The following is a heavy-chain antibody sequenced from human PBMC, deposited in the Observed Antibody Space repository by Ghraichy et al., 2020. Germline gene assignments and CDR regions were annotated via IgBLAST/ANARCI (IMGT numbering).Heavy chain of an antibody. Sequence: SETLSLTCTVSGGSISSYYWSWIRQPAGKGLEWIGRIYTSGSTNYNPSLKSRVTMSVDTSKNQFSLKLSSVTAADTAVYYCASSIPRAIFGVVPFDYWGQGTLVTVSS. CDR3: ASSIPRAIFGVVPFDY. J-gene: IGHJ4*02. CDR2: IYTSGST. V-gene: IGHV4-4*07. CDR1: GGSISSYY. D-gene: IGHD3-3*01.